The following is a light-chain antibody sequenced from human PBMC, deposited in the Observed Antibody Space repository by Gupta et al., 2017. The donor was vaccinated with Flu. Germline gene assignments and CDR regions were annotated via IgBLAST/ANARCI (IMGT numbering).Light chain of an antibody. CDR2: AAA. V-gene: IGKV3-20*01. J-gene: IGKJ2*01. CDR1: QSLGRGY. Sequence: ENVLTPSPGPLSLSPGQRATLSCRASQSLGRGYLAWYQQRPGQAPRLLSNAAATRASVVPDRFTGSGSGTGFTLAISRLEAEDFAVYYCQQYETTPYTFGQGTKLELK. CDR3: QQYETTPYT.